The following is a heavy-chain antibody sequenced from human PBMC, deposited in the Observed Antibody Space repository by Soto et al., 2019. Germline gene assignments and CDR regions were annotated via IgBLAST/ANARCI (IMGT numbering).Heavy chain of an antibody. CDR2: IKSKTSAEPT. CDR3: LTDPGEYETF. J-gene: IGHJ4*02. Sequence: ERQLVESGGGLVKPGESLRLSCAVSGITFINAWMSWVRQAPGKGLEWVARIKSKTSAEPTDYAAPVKGRFTISRDDSKNILYLQLNNMRAEDTADYYCLTDPGEYETFWGQGTLVTVSS. V-gene: IGHV3-15*01. CDR1: GITFINAW. D-gene: IGHD3-3*01.